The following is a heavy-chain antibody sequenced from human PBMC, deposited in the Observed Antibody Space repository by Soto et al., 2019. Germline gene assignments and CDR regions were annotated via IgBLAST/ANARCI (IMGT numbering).Heavy chain of an antibody. D-gene: IGHD5-18*01. J-gene: IGHJ6*02. V-gene: IGHV5-51*01. CDR1: GYSFTSYW. Sequence: GESLKISCRGSGYSFTSYWIGCMSQMPGKGLEWMGIIYPGDSDTRYSPSFQGQVTNSADKSISTAYLQWSSLKASDTAMYYCARLIRGYSYGYYYYGMDVWGQATTVTVSS. CDR3: ARLIRGYSYGYYYYGMDV. CDR2: IYPGDSDT.